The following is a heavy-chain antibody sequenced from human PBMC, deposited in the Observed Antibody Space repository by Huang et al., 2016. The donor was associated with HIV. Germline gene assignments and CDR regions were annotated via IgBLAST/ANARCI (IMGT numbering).Heavy chain of an antibody. J-gene: IGHJ6*03. Sequence: QLVESGGDSVQSGRSLRLSCRGSGFIFNDFAINWFRQFPGKEREWIGFVRSKACGGGSKSAPSVKDRFTVSRDEAKNVAFLQMDNLQVDDTAIYYCSPSGDDYFYFYMDVWGNGTTVIVS. V-gene: IGHV3-49*03. D-gene: IGHD4-17*01. CDR3: SPSGDDYFYFYMDV. CDR2: VRSKACGGGS. CDR1: GFIFNDFA.